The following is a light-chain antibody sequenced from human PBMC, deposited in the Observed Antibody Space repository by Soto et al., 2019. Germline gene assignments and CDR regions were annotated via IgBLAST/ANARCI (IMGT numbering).Light chain of an antibody. V-gene: IGLV2-14*02. CDR1: SSDVGSYNL. Sequence: QSALTQPASVSGSPGQSITISCTGTSSDVGSYNLVSWYQHHPGKAPKLTIYEGNKRPSGVSNRFSGSKSGNTASLTLSGLQAEDEADYYCSSYTSSSTLVFGGGTKLTVL. CDR2: EGN. J-gene: IGLJ2*01. CDR3: SSYTSSSTLV.